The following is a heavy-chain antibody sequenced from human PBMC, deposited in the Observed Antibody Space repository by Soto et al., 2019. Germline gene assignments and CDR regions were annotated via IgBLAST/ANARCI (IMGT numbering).Heavy chain of an antibody. D-gene: IGHD1-1*01. J-gene: IGHJ4*02. CDR3: ARGTYFDY. CDR2: ISAYNDHT. CDR1: GYIMTTYG. Sequence: GASVKVSCKASGYIMTTYGVSWVRQAPGQGLEWVGWISAYNDHTNYAQKFQGRVTMTTDTSTSTAYMELRSLRSDDTAVYYCARGTYFDYWGQGTLVTVS. V-gene: IGHV1-18*01.